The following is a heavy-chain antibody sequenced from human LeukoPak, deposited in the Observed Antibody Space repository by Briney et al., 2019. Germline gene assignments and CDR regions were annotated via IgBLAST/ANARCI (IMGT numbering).Heavy chain of an antibody. V-gene: IGHV4-59*08. CDR2: IYNRVST. CDR1: GGSISPYY. J-gene: IGHJ5*02. D-gene: IGHD2-2*01. CDR3: ARYASAAAAVGP. Sequence: SETLSLTCAVSGGSISPYYWSWIRQPPGRGLEWIGYIYNRVSTNYNPSLKSRVTISVDTFKNQFSLRLNSMTAADTAVYFCARYASAAAAVGPWGQGTPVTVSS.